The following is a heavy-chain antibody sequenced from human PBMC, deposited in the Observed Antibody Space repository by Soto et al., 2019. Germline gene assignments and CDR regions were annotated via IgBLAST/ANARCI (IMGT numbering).Heavy chain of an antibody. CDR3: TRAPPAPQHYRDF. CDR2: INTDGIDT. D-gene: IGHD3-10*01. V-gene: IGHV3-74*01. CDR1: GFTFSSDW. Sequence: GGSLRLSCAASGFTFSSDWMHWFRQAPGKGLVWVARINTDGIDTTYADSVKGRFTISRDNAKNTLYLQMNSLRAEDTAVYYFTRAPPAPQHYRDFWGQGPMVTVSS. J-gene: IGHJ4*02.